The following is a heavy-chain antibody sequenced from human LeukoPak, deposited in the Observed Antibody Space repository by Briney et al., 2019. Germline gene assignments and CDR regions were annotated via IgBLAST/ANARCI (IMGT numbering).Heavy chain of an antibody. Sequence: GGSLRLSCAVSGFTFRGYWMHWVRQVPGKGLVWVSRIKGDGSSPSYADSVKGRFTISRDNAKNTLYLQMNSLRADDTAVYHCARDYSYGLDVWGQGTTVTVSS. J-gene: IGHJ6*02. CDR1: GFTFRGYW. CDR2: IKGDGSSP. V-gene: IGHV3-74*01. D-gene: IGHD1-26*01. CDR3: ARDYSYGLDV.